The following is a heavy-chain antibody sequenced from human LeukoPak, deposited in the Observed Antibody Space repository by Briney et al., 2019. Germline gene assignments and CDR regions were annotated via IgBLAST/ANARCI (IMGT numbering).Heavy chain of an antibody. CDR1: GGSFSGYY. CDR3: ARGTYRYGDYSAPIFDY. CDR2: INHSGST. Sequence: SETLSLTCAVYGGSFSGYYWSWIRQPPGKGLEWIGEINHSGSTNYNPSLKSRVTISVDTSKNQFSLKLSSVTAADTAVYYCARGTYRYGDYSAPIFDYWGQGTLVTVSS. J-gene: IGHJ4*02. D-gene: IGHD4-17*01. V-gene: IGHV4-34*01.